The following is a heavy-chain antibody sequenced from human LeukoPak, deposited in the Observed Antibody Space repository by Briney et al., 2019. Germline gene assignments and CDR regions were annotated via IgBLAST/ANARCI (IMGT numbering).Heavy chain of an antibody. D-gene: IGHD3-10*01. CDR3: ATHTYYYSSGSFAY. V-gene: IGHV1-8*01. J-gene: IGHJ4*02. Sequence: GASVKVSCKAPGYTFASYDINWVRQATGQGPEWMGWMNPSSGNTGYAQTFQGRVSMTRDTSTNTAYLELSSLRSEDTAVYYCATHTYYYSSGSFAYWGQGTLVTVSS. CDR2: MNPSSGNT. CDR1: GYTFASYD.